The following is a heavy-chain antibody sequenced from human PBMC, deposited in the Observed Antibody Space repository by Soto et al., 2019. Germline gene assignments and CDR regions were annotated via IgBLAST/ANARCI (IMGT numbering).Heavy chain of an antibody. CDR3: AKDRGYIYEGKYYYYYGMGV. J-gene: IGHJ6*02. D-gene: IGHD5-18*01. Sequence: EVQLLESGGGLVQHGGSLRLSCAASGFTFSSYAMSWVRHAPGKGLEWVSAISGRGGSTYYADSVKGRLTISRDTSKNTPYLQMNSLRAEDTAVYYCAKDRGYIYEGKYYYYYGMGVWGQGTTVTVSS. V-gene: IGHV3-23*01. CDR1: GFTFSSYA. CDR2: ISGRGGST.